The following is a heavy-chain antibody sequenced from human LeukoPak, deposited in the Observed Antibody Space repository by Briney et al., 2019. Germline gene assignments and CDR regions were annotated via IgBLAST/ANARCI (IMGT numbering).Heavy chain of an antibody. CDR2: IGGSGLST. V-gene: IGHV3-23*01. D-gene: IGHD3-22*01. CDR1: GFTFSSFP. CDR3: AKDRGYYDSSGYYPGY. Sequence: PGGSLRLSCAASGFTFSSFPMSWVRQAPGKGLEWVSGIGGSGLSTYYADSVKGRFTISRDNSKNTLYLQMNSLRAEDTAVYYCAKDRGYYDSSGYYPGYWGQGTLVTVSS. J-gene: IGHJ4*02.